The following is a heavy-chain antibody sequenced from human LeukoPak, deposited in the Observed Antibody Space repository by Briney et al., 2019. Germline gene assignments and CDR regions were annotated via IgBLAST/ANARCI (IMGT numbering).Heavy chain of an antibody. CDR2: IYYGGTT. V-gene: IGHV4-39*07. CDR3: ARATKYYDYVWGSYRLYYFDY. CDR1: GGSISSSNYY. Sequence: SETLSLTCTVSGGSISSSNYYWGWIRQPPGKGLEWIGTIYYGGTTYYNPSLKSRVTISVDTSKNQFSLKLSSVTAADTAVYYCARATKYYDYVWGSYRLYYFDYWGQGTLVTVSS. D-gene: IGHD3-16*02. J-gene: IGHJ4*02.